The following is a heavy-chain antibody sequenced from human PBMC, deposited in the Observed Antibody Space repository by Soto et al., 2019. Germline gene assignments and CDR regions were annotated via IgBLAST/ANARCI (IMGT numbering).Heavy chain of an antibody. D-gene: IGHD2-21*02. CDR3: ARDPYSTRGNCSSYYYYSGLDV. CDR2: ITSSNTTI. Sequence: EVQLVESGGGLVQPGGSLRLSCAASGFTFSSYSMNWVRQAPGKGLEWVSYITSSNTTIYYADSVKGRFTISRDNAKNSLCLQVNSLRAEDTGVYSCARDPYSTRGNCSSYYYYSGLDVWGQGTTVTVSS. CDR1: GFTFSSYS. J-gene: IGHJ6*02. V-gene: IGHV3-48*01.